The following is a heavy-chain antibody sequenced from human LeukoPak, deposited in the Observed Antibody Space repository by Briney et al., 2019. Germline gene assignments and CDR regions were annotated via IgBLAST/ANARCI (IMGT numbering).Heavy chain of an antibody. Sequence: SETLSLTCAVYGGSFSGYYWSWIRQPPGKGLEWIGEINHSGSTNYNPSLKSRVTISVDTPKNQFSLKLSSVTAADTAVYYCATNPQTTVTTRHFNWFDPWGQGTLVTVSS. CDR2: INHSGST. D-gene: IGHD4-11*01. V-gene: IGHV4-34*01. J-gene: IGHJ5*02. CDR1: GGSFSGYY. CDR3: ATNPQTTVTTRHFNWFDP.